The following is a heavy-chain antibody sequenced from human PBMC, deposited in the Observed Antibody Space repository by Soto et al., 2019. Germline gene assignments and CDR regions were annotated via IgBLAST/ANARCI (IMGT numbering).Heavy chain of an antibody. Sequence: GASLRVPCRGSLDRLPSYCISWGRQMPGPGLEWMGRIDPSDSYTNYSPSFQGHVTISADKSISTAYLQWSSLKASDTAMYYCPSPERKRGR. CDR1: LDRLPSYC. V-gene: IGHV5-10-1*01. CDR3: PSPERK. J-gene: IGHJ2*01. CDR2: IDPSDSYT.